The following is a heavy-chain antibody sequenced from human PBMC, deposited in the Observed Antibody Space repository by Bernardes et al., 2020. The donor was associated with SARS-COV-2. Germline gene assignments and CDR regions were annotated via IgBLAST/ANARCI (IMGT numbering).Heavy chain of an antibody. Sequence: GGSLRLFCAAPAFTFTNYWMHWVRQAPGKGLVWVARINTDGTTTSYVDSVKGRFTISRDNAKSTLFLHMNSLRADDTAVYYCASFGGSWYHYWGQGTLVTVSS. CDR1: AFTFTNYW. D-gene: IGHD6-13*01. J-gene: IGHJ4*02. CDR3: ASFGGSWYHY. V-gene: IGHV3-74*01. CDR2: INTDGTTT.